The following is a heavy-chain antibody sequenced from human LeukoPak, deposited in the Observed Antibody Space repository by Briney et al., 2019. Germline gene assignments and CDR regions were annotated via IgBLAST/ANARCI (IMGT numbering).Heavy chain of an antibody. J-gene: IGHJ4*02. V-gene: IGHV3-30-3*01. CDR3: ARAYWDP. CDR2: ISYDGSNK. CDR1: GFTFSSYA. Sequence: PGRSLRLSCAASGFTFSSYAMHWVRQAPGKGLEWVAVISYDGSNKYYADSVKGRFTISRDNSKNTLYLQMNSLRAEDTAVYYCARAYWDPWGQGTLVTVSS. D-gene: IGHD1-26*01.